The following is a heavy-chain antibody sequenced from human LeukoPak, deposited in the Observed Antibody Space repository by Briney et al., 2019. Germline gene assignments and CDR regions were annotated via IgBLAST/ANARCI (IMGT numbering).Heavy chain of an antibody. V-gene: IGHV3-23*01. Sequence: GGSLRLSCAAAGLTFSSYAMSSVRQAPGKGLGWDSAISCCGGRTYSAESVKGRITISRDKSKKPLYLQMNRLRAEVTAVYYCAKDRPRGLITMVRGVVGTFDYWGQGTLVTVSS. D-gene: IGHD3-10*01. CDR1: GLTFSSYA. CDR3: AKDRPRGLITMVRGVVGTFDY. CDR2: ISCCGGRT. J-gene: IGHJ4*02.